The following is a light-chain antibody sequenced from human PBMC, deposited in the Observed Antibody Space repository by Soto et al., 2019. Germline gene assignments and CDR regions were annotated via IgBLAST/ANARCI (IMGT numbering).Light chain of an antibody. Sequence: QSALTQPASLSGSPVQSITVSCTGTSSDIGAYDYVSWFQQHPGKAPKLMISEVNNRPSGVSNRFSGSKSGNTAYLTISGLQVDDEAEYFCCSLRTTNTRLFG. J-gene: IGLJ1*01. CDR1: SSDIGAYDY. CDR3: CSLRTTNTRL. CDR2: EVN. V-gene: IGLV2-14*01.